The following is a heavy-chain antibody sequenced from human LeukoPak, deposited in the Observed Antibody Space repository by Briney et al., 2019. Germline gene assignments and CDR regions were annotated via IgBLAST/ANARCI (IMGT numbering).Heavy chain of an antibody. CDR3: AKDFVPRGGSYFPGFDY. CDR1: GFTFSSYA. D-gene: IGHD1-26*01. CDR2: ISNSGDRT. J-gene: IGHJ4*02. V-gene: IGHV3-23*01. Sequence: GGSLRLACAASGFTFSSYAMNWVRQAPGKGLEWVSTISNSGDRTYYADSVKGRFTISRDNSKNTLYLQMNSLRTEDTAVYYCAKDFVPRGGSYFPGFDYWGQGTLVIVSS.